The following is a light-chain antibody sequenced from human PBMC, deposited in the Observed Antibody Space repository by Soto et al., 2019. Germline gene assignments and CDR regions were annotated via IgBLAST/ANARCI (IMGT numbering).Light chain of an antibody. CDR1: QSVNSN. V-gene: IGKV3-15*01. J-gene: IGKJ1*01. Sequence: IVLTQSPDTLSVSPRERATLSFTASQSVNSNLAWYQQKPGQAPRLLIYGASTRATGIPARFSGSGSGTEFTLTISSLQSEDFAVYYCQQYNNWPRTFGQGTKVDIK. CDR2: GAS. CDR3: QQYNNWPRT.